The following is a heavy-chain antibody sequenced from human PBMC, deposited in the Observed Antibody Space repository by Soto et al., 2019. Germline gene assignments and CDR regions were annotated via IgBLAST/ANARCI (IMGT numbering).Heavy chain of an antibody. J-gene: IGHJ6*02. CDR3: ARDRVPSITIFGVAPRGGMDV. D-gene: IGHD3-3*01. V-gene: IGHV4-59*01. CDR1: GGSISSYY. Sequence: SETLSLTCTVSGGSISSYYWSWIRQPPGKGLEWIGYIYYSGSTNYNPSLKSRVTISVDTSKNQFSLKLSSVTAAGTAVYYCARDRVPSITIFGVAPRGGMDVWGQGTTVTVSS. CDR2: IYYSGST.